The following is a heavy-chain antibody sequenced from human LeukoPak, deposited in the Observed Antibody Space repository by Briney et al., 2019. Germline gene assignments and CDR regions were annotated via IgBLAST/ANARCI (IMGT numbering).Heavy chain of an antibody. V-gene: IGHV1-18*01. Sequence: GASVKVSCKASGYTFTSYGISWVRQAPGQGLEWMGWISAYNGNTNYAQKLQGRVTMTTDTSTSTAYMELRSLRSDDTAVYYCARLRITIFGVVIADFDYWGQGTLVTVSS. D-gene: IGHD3-3*01. CDR3: ARLRITIFGVVIADFDY. J-gene: IGHJ4*02. CDR1: GYTFTSYG. CDR2: ISAYNGNT.